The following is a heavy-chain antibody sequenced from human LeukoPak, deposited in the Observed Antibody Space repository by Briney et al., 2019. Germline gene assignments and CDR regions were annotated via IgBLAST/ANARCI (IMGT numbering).Heavy chain of an antibody. Sequence: GGSLRLSCAASGFTFDDYGMHWVRQAPGKGLEWVSGISWNSDSVGYADSVKGRFTISRDNAENSLYLQMNSLRAEDSAFYYCARAGGSRYYYAMDVWGQGTTVTVSS. CDR1: GFTFDDYG. V-gene: IGHV3-9*01. CDR3: ARAGGSRYYYAMDV. D-gene: IGHD3-16*01. J-gene: IGHJ6*02. CDR2: ISWNSDSV.